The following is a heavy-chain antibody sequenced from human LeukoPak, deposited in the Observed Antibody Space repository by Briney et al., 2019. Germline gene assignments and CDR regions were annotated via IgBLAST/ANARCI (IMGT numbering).Heavy chain of an antibody. J-gene: IGHJ4*02. V-gene: IGHV1-2*02. CDR3: ARSPTSWYFDY. CDR1: GYTFTGYY. Sequence: GASVKVSCKASGYTFTGYYMYWVRQAPGQGLEWMGWINPNSGGTNYAQKFQGRVTMTRDTSISTAYMELSSLRSEDTAVYYCARSPTSWYFDYWGQGTLVTVSS. D-gene: IGHD2-2*01. CDR2: INPNSGGT.